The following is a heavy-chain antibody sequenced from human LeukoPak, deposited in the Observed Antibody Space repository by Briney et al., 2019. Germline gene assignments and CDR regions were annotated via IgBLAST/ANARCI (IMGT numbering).Heavy chain of an antibody. CDR1: GFTFSSYS. Sequence: GGSLRLSCAASGFTFSSYSMNWVRQDPGKGLEWVSSISSSSSYIYYADSVKGRFTISRDNAKNSLYLQMNSLRAEDTAVYYCAREAAAAGFDYWGQGTLVTVSS. V-gene: IGHV3-21*01. CDR3: AREAAAAGFDY. CDR2: ISSSSSYI. J-gene: IGHJ4*02. D-gene: IGHD6-13*01.